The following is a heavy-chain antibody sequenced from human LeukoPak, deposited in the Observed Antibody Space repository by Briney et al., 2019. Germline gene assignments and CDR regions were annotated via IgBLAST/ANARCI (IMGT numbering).Heavy chain of an antibody. CDR2: INAGNGNT. V-gene: IGHV1-3*03. CDR3: ARDMPMVRGVISDAFDI. D-gene: IGHD3-10*01. CDR1: GYTFTSYA. Sequence: ASVKVSCKASGYTFTSYAMHWVRQAPGQRLEWMGWINAGNGNTKYSQEFRGRVTITRDTSASTAYMELSSLRSEDTAVYYCARDMPMVRGVISDAFDIWGQGTMVTVSS. J-gene: IGHJ3*02.